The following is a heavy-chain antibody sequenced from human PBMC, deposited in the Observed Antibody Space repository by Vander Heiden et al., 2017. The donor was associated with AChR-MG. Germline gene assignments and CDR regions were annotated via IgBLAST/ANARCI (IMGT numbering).Heavy chain of an antibody. J-gene: IGHJ4*02. Sequence: QVQLVQSGAVVKKSGSSVKVSCKASGGTFSSYASSWVRRAPGQGLEWMGGIIPIFGTANDAQEFQGRVTITADKSTGTAYMELSSLRSEDTAVYYGAGVGGFGGRRDYWGQGTLVTVSS. CDR3: AGVGGFGGRRDY. CDR2: IIPIFGTA. D-gene: IGHD3-10*01. CDR1: GGTFSSYA. V-gene: IGHV1-69*06.